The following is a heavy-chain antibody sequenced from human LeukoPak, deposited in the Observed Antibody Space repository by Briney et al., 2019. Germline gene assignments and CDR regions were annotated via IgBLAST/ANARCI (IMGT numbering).Heavy chain of an antibody. J-gene: IGHJ4*02. D-gene: IGHD3-10*01. CDR3: AKRGVVIRGLLVIGYHQEAYHYDF. Sequence: GGSLRLSRVVSGISLSNYAMTWVRQAPGKGLEWASYISERGGSTTYADSVKGRFTISRDTSLNTLYLQMNNLRAEDTAVYFCAKRGVVIRGLLVIGYHQEAYHYDFWGQGVLVTVSS. CDR1: GISLSNYA. V-gene: IGHV3-23*01. CDR2: ISERGGST.